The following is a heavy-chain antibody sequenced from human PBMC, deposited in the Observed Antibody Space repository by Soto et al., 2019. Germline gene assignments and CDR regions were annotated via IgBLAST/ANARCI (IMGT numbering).Heavy chain of an antibody. CDR2: ISTYNEKK. D-gene: IGHD6-19*01. Sequence: GASVKVSCKTSGYRFTTYGISWVRQAPGQGLEWMGWISTYNEKKKYIQKFQGRVTLTTEASTSTAYMELRSLKSDDTAVYYCARHRYLGSRGWDAFDSWGQGTLVTVSS. V-gene: IGHV1-18*04. CDR1: GYRFTTYG. CDR3: ARHRYLGSRGWDAFDS. J-gene: IGHJ4*02.